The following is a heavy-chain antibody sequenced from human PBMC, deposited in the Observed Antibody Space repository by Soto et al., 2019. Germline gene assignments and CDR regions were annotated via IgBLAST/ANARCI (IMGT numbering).Heavy chain of an antibody. CDR2: IYYSGST. CDR1: GGSISSGGYY. V-gene: IGHV4-31*03. D-gene: IGHD6-19*01. CDR3: ARGNQYPGYSSGWFDY. J-gene: IGHJ4*02. Sequence: SETLSLTCTVSGGSISSGGYYWSWIRQHPGKGLEWIGYIYYSGSTYYNPSLKSRVTISVDTSKNQFSLKLSSVTAADTAVYYCARGNQYPGYSSGWFDYWGQGTLVTVSS.